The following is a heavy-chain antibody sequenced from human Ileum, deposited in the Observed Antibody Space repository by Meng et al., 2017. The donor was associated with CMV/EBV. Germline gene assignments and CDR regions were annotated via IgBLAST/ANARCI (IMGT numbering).Heavy chain of an antibody. D-gene: IGHD3-10*01. J-gene: IGHJ4*02. CDR1: GVSFSCSC. CDR2: IRRVGIT. Sequence: LSLPCVVHGVSFSCSCWSWIRQSPWKGLECIGAIRRVGITKYNPSLKSRVTITGDISKNQFSRKLTSVTAADTAVYYCAKGGAYNRDYWGQGTLVTVSS. CDR3: AKGGAYNRDY. V-gene: IGHV4-34*01.